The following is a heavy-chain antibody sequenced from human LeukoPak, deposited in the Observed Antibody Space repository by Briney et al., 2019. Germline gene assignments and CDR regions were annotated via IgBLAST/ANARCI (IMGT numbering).Heavy chain of an antibody. CDR3: ARGGGAIAT. J-gene: IGHJ5*02. Sequence: PSETLSLTCTVSGGSISSSSYYWGWIRQPPGKGLEWIGSIYYSGSTYYNPSLKSRVTISVDTSKNQFSLQLNSVTPEDTAVYYCARGGGAIATWGQGTLVTVSS. CDR1: GGSISSSSYY. D-gene: IGHD3-16*01. CDR2: IYYSGST. V-gene: IGHV4-39*01.